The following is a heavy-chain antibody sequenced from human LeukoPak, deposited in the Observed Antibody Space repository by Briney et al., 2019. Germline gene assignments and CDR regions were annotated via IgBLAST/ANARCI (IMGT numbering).Heavy chain of an antibody. V-gene: IGHV4-59*01. CDR1: GGSISSYY. CDR2: IYYSGST. D-gene: IGHD6-19*01. J-gene: IGHJ4*02. CDR3: ARVHYSSGWYFDY. Sequence: PSETLSLTCTVSGGSISSYYWSWIRQPPGKGLEWIGYIYYSGSTNYNPSLKSRVTISVDTSKNQFSLKLSSVTAADTAVYYCARVHYSSGWYFDYWGQGTLVTVSS.